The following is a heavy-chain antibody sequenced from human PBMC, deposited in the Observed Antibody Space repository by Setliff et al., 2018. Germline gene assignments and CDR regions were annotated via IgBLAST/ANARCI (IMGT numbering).Heavy chain of an antibody. CDR3: ARDGRVPAYYYDSSGYTHDAFDI. CDR2: ISPSGGST. V-gene: IGHV1-46*01. J-gene: IGHJ3*02. Sequence: ASVKVSCKASGYTLTSYYMHWVPQAPGQGLEWMGIISPSGGSTSYAQKFQGRVTMTRDTSTSTVYMELSSLRSEDTAVYYCARDGRVPAYYYDSSGYTHDAFDIWGQGTMVTVSS. CDR1: GYTLTSYY. D-gene: IGHD3-22*01.